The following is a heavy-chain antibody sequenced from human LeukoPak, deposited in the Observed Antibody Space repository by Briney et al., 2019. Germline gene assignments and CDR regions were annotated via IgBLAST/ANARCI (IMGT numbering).Heavy chain of an antibody. Sequence: SETLSLTCTVFGGSISSYYWSWIRQPAGKGLEWIGRIYTSGSTNYNPSLKSRVTMSVDTSKNQFSLKLSSVTAADTAVYYCARGVGIGYYGSGSYIGYYFDYWGQGTLVTVSS. J-gene: IGHJ4*02. CDR3: ARGVGIGYYGSGSYIGYYFDY. V-gene: IGHV4-4*07. CDR2: IYTSGST. D-gene: IGHD3-10*01. CDR1: GGSISSYY.